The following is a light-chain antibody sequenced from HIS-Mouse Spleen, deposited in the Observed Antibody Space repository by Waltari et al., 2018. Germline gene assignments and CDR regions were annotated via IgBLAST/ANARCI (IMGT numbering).Light chain of an antibody. Sequence: QSALTQPASVSGSPGQSITIPCTGTSSDVWGYNLFSWYQQHPGKAPKLMIYEGSKRPSGVSNRFSGSKSGNTASLTISGLQAEDEADYYCCSYAGSSPYVVFGGGTKLTVL. CDR1: SSDVWGYNL. J-gene: IGLJ2*01. V-gene: IGLV2-23*01. CDR2: EGS. CDR3: CSYAGSSPYVV.